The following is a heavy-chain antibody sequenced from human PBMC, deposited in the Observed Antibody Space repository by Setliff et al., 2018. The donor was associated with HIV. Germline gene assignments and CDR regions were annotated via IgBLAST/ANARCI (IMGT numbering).Heavy chain of an antibody. Sequence: PGESLKISCKGSGYSFTSYWISWVRQMPGKGPEWMGRIDPSNSNTNYSPSFQGHVTISADKSISTAYLQWSSLKASDTAMYYCARGFYGDYYFDYWGQGTLVTVSS. CDR3: ARGFYGDYYFDY. V-gene: IGHV5-10-1*01. CDR2: IDPSNSNT. D-gene: IGHD4-17*01. J-gene: IGHJ4*02. CDR1: GYSFTSYW.